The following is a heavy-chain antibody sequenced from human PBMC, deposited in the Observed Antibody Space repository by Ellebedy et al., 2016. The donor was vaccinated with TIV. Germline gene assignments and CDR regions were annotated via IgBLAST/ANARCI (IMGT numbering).Heavy chain of an antibody. CDR2: VWYVGSDK. CDR3: ARESCNNITCYFDY. J-gene: IGHJ4*02. Sequence: GESLKISCAASGFTFGRYGLHWVRQAPGKGLEWVAVVWYVGSDKYYADSVKGRFTISRDNSKNTLFLQMNSLRAEDTAVYYCARESCNNITCYFDYWGLGTLVTVSS. V-gene: IGHV3-33*01. CDR1: GFTFGRYG. D-gene: IGHD2/OR15-2a*01.